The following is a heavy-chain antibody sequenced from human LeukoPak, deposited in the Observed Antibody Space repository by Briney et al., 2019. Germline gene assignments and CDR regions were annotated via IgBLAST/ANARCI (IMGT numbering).Heavy chain of an antibody. V-gene: IGHV4-4*09. J-gene: IGHJ5*02. CDR3: ARVVIMPWFDP. Sequence: PSETLSLTCTVSGGSISSYYWSWIRQPPGKGLEWIGYIYTSGGTNYNPSLKSRVTISVDTSKNQFSLKLSSVTAADTAVYYCARVVIMPWFDPWGQGTLVTVSS. CDR1: GGSISSYY. CDR2: IYTSGGT. D-gene: IGHD3-3*01.